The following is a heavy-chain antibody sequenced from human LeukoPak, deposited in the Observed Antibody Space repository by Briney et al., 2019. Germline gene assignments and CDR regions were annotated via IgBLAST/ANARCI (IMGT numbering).Heavy chain of an antibody. CDR3: ARWSFGSGSYAFDI. CDR2: IYYSGTT. D-gene: IGHD3-10*01. J-gene: IGHJ3*02. Sequence: SETLSLTCTFSSGSISSYYWNWVRQPPGKGLEWIGFIYYSGTTNYNPSLKSRVTMSVDTSKNQFSLKPNSVTAADTAVYYCARWSFGSGSYAFDIWGQGTMVTVSS. CDR1: SGSISSYY. V-gene: IGHV4-59*08.